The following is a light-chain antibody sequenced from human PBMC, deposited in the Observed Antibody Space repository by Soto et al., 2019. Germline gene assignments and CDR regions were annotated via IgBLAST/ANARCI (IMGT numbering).Light chain of an antibody. Sequence: DILLTQSPSTLSASPGESATISCRASQSITTWLAWYQQRPGQAPRLLIYDASSLPTGIPSRFSGSGSGTEFTLTISSLQPHDFAAYYCQHYYMNSPWTFGQGTKVDIK. CDR2: DAS. J-gene: IGKJ1*01. V-gene: IGKV1-5*01. CDR1: QSITTW. CDR3: QHYYMNSPWT.